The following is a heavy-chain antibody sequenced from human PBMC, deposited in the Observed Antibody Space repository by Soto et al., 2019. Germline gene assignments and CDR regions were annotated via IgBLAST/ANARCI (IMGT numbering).Heavy chain of an antibody. CDR1: GYTFTSYG. V-gene: IGHV1-18*04. Sequence: ASVKVSCKASGYTFTSYGISWVRQAPGQGLEWMGWISAYNGNTNYAQKLQGRVTMTTDTSTSTAYMELRSLRSDDTAVYYCARLILTGYSTYNWFDPWGQGTLVTVSS. CDR3: ARLILTGYSTYNWFDP. D-gene: IGHD3-9*01. CDR2: ISAYNGNT. J-gene: IGHJ5*02.